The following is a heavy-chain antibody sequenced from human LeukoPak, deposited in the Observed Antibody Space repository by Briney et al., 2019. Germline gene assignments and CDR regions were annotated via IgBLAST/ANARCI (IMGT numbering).Heavy chain of an antibody. CDR3: AKASLKQWLPPGPGY. Sequence: PGGSLRLSCAASGFTFSSYAMSWVRQAPGKGLEWVSAISGSGGGTYYADSVKGRFTISRDNSKNTLYLQMNSLRAEDTALYYCAKASLKQWLPPGPGYWGQGTLVTVSS. J-gene: IGHJ4*02. D-gene: IGHD6-19*01. V-gene: IGHV3-23*01. CDR1: GFTFSSYA. CDR2: ISGSGGGT.